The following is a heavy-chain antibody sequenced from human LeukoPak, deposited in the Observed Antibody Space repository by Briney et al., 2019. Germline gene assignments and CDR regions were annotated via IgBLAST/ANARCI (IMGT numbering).Heavy chain of an antibody. V-gene: IGHV2-70*11. J-gene: IGHJ4*02. CDR2: IDWDDDK. CDR3: ARIRGTYCGTTTCSFEDF. CDR1: GSSLSNNGMC. D-gene: IGHD2-2*01. Sequence: ESGPALVKPTQTLTLTCTFSGSSLSNNGMCVTWIRQPPGKALEWLARIDWDDDKYYSASLKTRLTISKDTSENQVVLTMTNMDPVDTATYYCARIRGTYCGTTTCSFEDFWGQGTLVTVSS.